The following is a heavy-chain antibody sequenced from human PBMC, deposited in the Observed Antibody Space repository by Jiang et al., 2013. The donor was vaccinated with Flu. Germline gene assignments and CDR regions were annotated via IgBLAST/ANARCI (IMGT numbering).Heavy chain of an antibody. CDR2: ISGSGGSR. V-gene: IGHV3-23*01. CDR1: GFTFSNYA. CDR3: AKAEVVGFGSGSRTLY. J-gene: IGHJ4*02. Sequence: GGSLRLSCATSGFTFSNYAMNWVRQAPGKGLEWVSGISGSGGSRYYADSVKGRFTISRDNSNNTVYLQMNSLRAEDSAVYYCAKAEVVGFGSGSRTLYWGQGALVTVSS. D-gene: IGHD1-26*01.